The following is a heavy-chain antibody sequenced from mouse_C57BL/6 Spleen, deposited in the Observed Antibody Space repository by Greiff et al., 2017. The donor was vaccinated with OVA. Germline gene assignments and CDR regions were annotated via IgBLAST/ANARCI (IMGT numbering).Heavy chain of an antibody. J-gene: IGHJ1*03. CDR3: ARAAYCYLDD. CDR2: IYPSDGST. CDR1: GYTFTDYT. V-gene: IGHV1-78*01. Sequence: VQLQQSDAELVKPGASVKLSCKASGYTFTDYTIHWMKQRPEQGLEWIGYIYPSDGSTKYNEKFKGKATLTADKSSSTAYMQLTSLPSEDSAVSFCARAAYCYLDDWGTGTTVTVSS.